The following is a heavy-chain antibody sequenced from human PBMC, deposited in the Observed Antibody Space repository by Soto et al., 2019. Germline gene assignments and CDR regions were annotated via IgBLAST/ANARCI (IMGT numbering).Heavy chain of an antibody. D-gene: IGHD3-22*01. CDR1: GFTFSSYA. V-gene: IGHV3-23*01. CDR2: ISGSGGST. J-gene: IGHJ4*02. Sequence: GGSLRLSCAASGFTFSSYAMSWVRQAPGKGLEWVSAISGSGGSTYYADSVKGRFTISRDNSKNTLYLQMNSLRAEDTAVYYCAKDPPRGYYDSSGYPDYWGQGTLVTVSA. CDR3: AKDPPRGYYDSSGYPDY.